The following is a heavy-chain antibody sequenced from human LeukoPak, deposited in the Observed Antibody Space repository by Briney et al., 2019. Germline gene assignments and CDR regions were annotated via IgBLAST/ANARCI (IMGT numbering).Heavy chain of an antibody. CDR1: GFTFDDYG. CDR2: INWNGGST. V-gene: IGHV3-20*01. CDR3: ARDRVSGGDYQDAFDI. D-gene: IGHD4-17*01. Sequence: GGSLRLSCAASGFTFDDYGMSWVRQAPGKGLEWVSVINWNGGSTGYADSVKGRFTISRDNAKNSLYLQMNSLRAEDTALYHCARDRVSGGDYQDAFDIWGQGTMVTVSS. J-gene: IGHJ3*02.